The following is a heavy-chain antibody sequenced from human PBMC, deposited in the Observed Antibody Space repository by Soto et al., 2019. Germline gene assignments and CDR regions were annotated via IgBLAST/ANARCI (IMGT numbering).Heavy chain of an antibody. D-gene: IGHD1-26*01. CDR3: ATLVTIVGDNVHPYYFDY. J-gene: IGHJ4*02. CDR1: GFIFTSRA. Sequence: EVQLLESGGGLVQPGGSLRLSCAASGFIFTSRAMTWVRQAPGKGLEWVSAISGSGGSTYYADSVRGRFTISRDRSKNTRSLHMRSLTAEDTAVYYCATLVTIVGDNVHPYYFDYRGPGALVTVSS. CDR2: ISGSGGST. V-gene: IGHV3-23*01.